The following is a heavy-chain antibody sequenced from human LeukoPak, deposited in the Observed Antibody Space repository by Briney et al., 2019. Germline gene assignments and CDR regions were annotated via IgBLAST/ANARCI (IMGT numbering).Heavy chain of an antibody. CDR3: ARGYYGSGRSWFDP. Sequence: GGSLRLSCAASGFTFSSYSMHWVRQAPGKGLEWVSYISSSSSTINYADSVKGRFTISRDNAKNSLHLQMNSLRAEDTAVYCCARGYYGSGRSWFDPWGQGTLVTVSS. D-gene: IGHD3-10*01. CDR2: ISSSSSTI. V-gene: IGHV3-48*01. J-gene: IGHJ5*02. CDR1: GFTFSSYS.